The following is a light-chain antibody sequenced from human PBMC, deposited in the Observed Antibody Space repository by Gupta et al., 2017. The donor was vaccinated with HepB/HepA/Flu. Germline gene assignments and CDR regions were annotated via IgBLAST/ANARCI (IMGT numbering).Light chain of an antibody. CDR1: SSNVGRDN. J-gene: IGLJ1*01. V-gene: IGLV1-47*02. Sequence: QPVLTQPPSASGTPGQRVAFSCSGSSSNVGRDNVYWYRQLPGTAPKLLIYNDDRRPSGVPDRFSGSKSGTSASLAISGLRSEDEADYYCAAWDNSLSAYVFGTGTWVTVL. CDR3: AAWDNSLSAYV. CDR2: NDD.